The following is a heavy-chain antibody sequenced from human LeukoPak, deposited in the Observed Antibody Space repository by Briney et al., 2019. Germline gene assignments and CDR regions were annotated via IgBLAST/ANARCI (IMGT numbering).Heavy chain of an antibody. V-gene: IGHV3-23*01. CDR2: ISGSGGST. CDR1: GFSVSNNY. Sequence: GGSLRLSCAASGFSVSNNYMSWVRQAPGKGLEWVSAISGSGGSTYYADSVKGRFTISRDNSKDTLYLQMNSLRAEDTAVYYCAKDLLYYYDSSGWIDYWGQGTLVTVSS. CDR3: AKDLLYYYDSSGWIDY. D-gene: IGHD3-22*01. J-gene: IGHJ4*02.